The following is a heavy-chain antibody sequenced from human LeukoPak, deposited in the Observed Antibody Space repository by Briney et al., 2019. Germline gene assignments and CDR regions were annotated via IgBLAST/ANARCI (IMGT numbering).Heavy chain of an antibody. Sequence: PGGPLRLSCAASGFTFSNAWMSWVRQAPGKGLEWVSAISGSGGSTYYADSVKGRFTISRDNSKNTLYLQMNSLRAEDTAVYYCAPGAAAGINWGQGTLVTVSS. V-gene: IGHV3-23*01. CDR2: ISGSGGST. CDR3: APGAAAGIN. D-gene: IGHD6-13*01. CDR1: GFTFSNAW. J-gene: IGHJ4*02.